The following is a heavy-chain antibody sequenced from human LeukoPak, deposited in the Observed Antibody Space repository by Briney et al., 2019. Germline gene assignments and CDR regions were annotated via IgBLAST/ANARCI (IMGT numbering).Heavy chain of an antibody. CDR2: IDPSDSYT. D-gene: IGHD5-18*01. J-gene: IGHJ4*02. V-gene: IGHV5-10-1*01. Sequence: GESLKISCKGSGYRFTNYWISWVRHMPGKGLEWMGRIDPSDSYTNYSPSFQGHVTISADKSISTACLQWSSLKASDTAMYYCARHDDSAMITPYHYWGQGTLVTVSS. CDR3: ARHDDSAMITPYHY. CDR1: GYRFTNYW.